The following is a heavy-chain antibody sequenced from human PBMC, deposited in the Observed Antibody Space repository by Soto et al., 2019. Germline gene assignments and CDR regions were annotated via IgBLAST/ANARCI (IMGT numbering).Heavy chain of an antibody. V-gene: IGHV1-18*01. CDR2: ISPHNFNT. CDR3: ARDEGGYDILTGYYKAHHFDY. J-gene: IGHJ4*02. Sequence: QVPLEQSGAEVKKPGDSVKVSCKASGYTFTHFYITWVRQTPGQGLEWMGAISPHNFNTNFAQKFQGRVTLTTGTSTNTAYMELRSLTSDDTAVYYCARDEGGYDILTGYYKAHHFDYWGQGVLVTVSS. CDR1: GYTFTHFY. D-gene: IGHD3-9*01.